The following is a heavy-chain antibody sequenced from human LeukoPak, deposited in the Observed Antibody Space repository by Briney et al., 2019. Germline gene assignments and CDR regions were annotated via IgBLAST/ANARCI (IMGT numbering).Heavy chain of an antibody. CDR3: ARDRMVRGVLYYYYYMDV. Sequence: ASVKVSCKVSGSSLTDLSIHWVRQTPGQGLEWMGNFDPEDNDAVYAQNFVGRVTMTGDTSTDTTYMELRSLRSEDTAVYYCARDRMVRGVLYYYYYMDVWGKGTTVTVSS. J-gene: IGHJ6*03. V-gene: IGHV1-24*01. D-gene: IGHD3-10*01. CDR1: GSSLTDLS. CDR2: FDPEDNDA.